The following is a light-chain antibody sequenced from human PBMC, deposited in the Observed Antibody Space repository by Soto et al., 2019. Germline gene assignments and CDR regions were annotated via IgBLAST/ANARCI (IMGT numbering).Light chain of an antibody. V-gene: IGKV1-33*01. CDR1: QSISNY. CDR2: EAT. Sequence: DTQMTQSPSSLSASVGDRVTISCRASQSISNYLNWYQQKSGKAPTLLIHEATTLEAGVPSRFTGSRSGTAFTLTISSLQPEDIATYYCQPYHDLVFTFGQGTRLDIK. J-gene: IGKJ5*01. CDR3: QPYHDLVFT.